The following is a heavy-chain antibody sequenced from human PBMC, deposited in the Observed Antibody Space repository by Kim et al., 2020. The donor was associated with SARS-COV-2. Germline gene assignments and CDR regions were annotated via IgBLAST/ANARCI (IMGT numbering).Heavy chain of an antibody. J-gene: IGHJ4*02. CDR1: GFTFSDYW. CDR2: ITGNGINT. CDR3: ARDRDIWGSFRLAS. Sequence: GGSLRLSCKASGFTFSDYWMSWIRQAPGRGLEWISYITGNGINTFHAESVKGRFTISRNNFKNMLYLQMDSLRVDDTAIYYCARDRDIWGSFRLASWGQGTLVAASP. V-gene: IGHV3-11*01. D-gene: IGHD3-16*02.